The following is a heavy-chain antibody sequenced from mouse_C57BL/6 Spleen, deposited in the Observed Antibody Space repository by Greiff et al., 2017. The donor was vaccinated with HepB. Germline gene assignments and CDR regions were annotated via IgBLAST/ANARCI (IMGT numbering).Heavy chain of an antibody. CDR1: GYTFTSYW. D-gene: IGHD2-4*01. J-gene: IGHJ4*01. Sequence: HVQLQQPGAELVKPGASVKMSCKASGYTFTSYWITWVKQRPGQGLEWIGDIYPGSGSTNYNEKFKSKATLTVDTSSSTAYMQLSSLTSEDSAVYYCARFPDYDYAMDYWGQGTSVTVSS. CDR3: ARFPDYDYAMDY. V-gene: IGHV1-55*01. CDR2: IYPGSGST.